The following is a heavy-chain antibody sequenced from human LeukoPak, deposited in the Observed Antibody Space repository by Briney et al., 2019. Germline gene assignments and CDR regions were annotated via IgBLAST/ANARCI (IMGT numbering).Heavy chain of an antibody. J-gene: IGHJ4*02. CDR3: ARGAFTPVITFGPFYFES. V-gene: IGHV1-69*06. CDR2: IIPLFGTT. CDR1: GGTFSDCA. Sequence: SVKVSCKMFGGTFSDCAITWLRQAPGQGLEWVGRIIPLFGTTKSAQGFQDGVTLSADKSTNTAYMELTSLRSDDTAVYYCARGAFTPVITFGPFYFESWGQGTLITVSS. D-gene: IGHD3-16*01.